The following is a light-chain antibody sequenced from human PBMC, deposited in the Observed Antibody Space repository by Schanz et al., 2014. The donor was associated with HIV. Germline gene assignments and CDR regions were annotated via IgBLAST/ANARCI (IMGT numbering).Light chain of an antibody. CDR1: SSDVGSYNL. V-gene: IGLV2-23*02. Sequence: QSVLTQPASVSGSPGQSITISCTGTSSDVGSYNLVSWYQQHPGKAPKLMIYEVSKRPSGVSSRFSGSKSGNTASLTFSGLQAEDEADYYCSSYAGSSLVFGGGTKVTVL. CDR3: SSYAGSSLV. J-gene: IGLJ3*02. CDR2: EVS.